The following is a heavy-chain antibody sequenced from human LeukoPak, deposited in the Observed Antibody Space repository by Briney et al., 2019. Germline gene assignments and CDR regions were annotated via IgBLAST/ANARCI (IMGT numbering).Heavy chain of an antibody. CDR3: AELGITMIGGV. J-gene: IGHJ6*04. V-gene: IGHV3-7*01. CDR2: IKQDGSEK. D-gene: IGHD3-10*02. CDR1: EFTFSDYW. Sequence: QTGGSLRLSCAASEFTFSDYWMSWVRQAPGKGLEWVANIKQDGSEKYYVDSVKGRFTISRDNAKNSLYLQMNSLRAEDTAVYYCAELGITMIGGVWGKGTTVTISS.